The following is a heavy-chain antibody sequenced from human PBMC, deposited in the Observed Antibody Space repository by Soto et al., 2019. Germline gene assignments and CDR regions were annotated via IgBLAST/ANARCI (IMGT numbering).Heavy chain of an antibody. CDR3: ARTVYSAYDYWGTYFDY. D-gene: IGHD5-12*01. J-gene: IGHJ4*02. Sequence: QVRMEESGGGGVQAGTSLRLSCVASGFVFGANAMHCVRQAPGKGLEWVSMISHNGNRQHYADSVKRRFTISRDNSKNTLFPQMDSLRADDTAMYYCARTVYSAYDYWGTYFDYWGQGTLVTVSS. CDR1: GFVFGANA. V-gene: IGHV3-30-3*01. CDR2: ISHNGNRQ.